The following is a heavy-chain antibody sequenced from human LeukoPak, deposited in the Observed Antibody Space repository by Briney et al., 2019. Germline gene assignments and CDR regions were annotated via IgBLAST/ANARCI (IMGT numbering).Heavy chain of an antibody. J-gene: IGHJ4*02. CDR1: GFTFSSYE. V-gene: IGHV3-48*03. D-gene: IGHD2-15*01. CDR2: ISSSGSSI. CDR3: ARDFGSCSGGECDYFDY. Sequence: PGGSLRLSCAASGFTFSSYEMNWVRQAPGKGLEWVSYISSSGSSIYSADSVKGRFTISRDNAKNSLYLLLNGLRAEDTAVYYCARDFGSCSGGECDYFDYWGQGTLVTVSS.